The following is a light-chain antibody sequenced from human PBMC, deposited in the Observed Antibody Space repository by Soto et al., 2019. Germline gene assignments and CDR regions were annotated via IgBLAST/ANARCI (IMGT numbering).Light chain of an antibody. CDR3: RKFHTAPLT. CDR1: QDISVY. V-gene: IGKV1-27*01. Sequence: DIQMTQSPSSLSASVGDRATITCRASQDISVYLAWYQQKPGKVPKLLIYSASTLQSGVPSRFSGSGSGTDFTLTISSLQPEDVATYYCRKFHTAPLTFGQGTRLEIK. J-gene: IGKJ5*01. CDR2: SAS.